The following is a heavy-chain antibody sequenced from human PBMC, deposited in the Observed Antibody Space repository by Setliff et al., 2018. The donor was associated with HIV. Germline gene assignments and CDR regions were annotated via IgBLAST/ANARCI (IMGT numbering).Heavy chain of an antibody. Sequence: PSETLSLTCAVSGGSISSSNWWSWVRQPPGKGLEWIGEIYHRGNTNYNPSLKSRVTISVDTSKNQFSLKLMSVTAADTAVYCCARGDFRAVYDSSGFPFDYWGQGTLVTVSS. CDR1: GGSISSSNW. V-gene: IGHV4-4*01. CDR3: ARGDFRAVYDSSGFPFDY. J-gene: IGHJ4*02. CDR2: IYHRGNT. D-gene: IGHD3-22*01.